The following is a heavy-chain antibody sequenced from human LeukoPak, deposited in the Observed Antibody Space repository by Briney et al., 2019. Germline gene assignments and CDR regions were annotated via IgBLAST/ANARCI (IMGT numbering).Heavy chain of an antibody. V-gene: IGHV1-2*02. D-gene: IGHD3-10*01. Sequence: ASVKVSCKASGYTFTGYYMHWVRQAPGQGLEWMGWINPNSGGTNYAQKFQGRVTMTRDTSISTAYMELGRLRSDDTAVYYCARDAMGITMVRGVRNWFDPWGQGTLVTVSS. CDR1: GYTFTGYY. CDR3: ARDAMGITMVRGVRNWFDP. CDR2: INPNSGGT. J-gene: IGHJ5*02.